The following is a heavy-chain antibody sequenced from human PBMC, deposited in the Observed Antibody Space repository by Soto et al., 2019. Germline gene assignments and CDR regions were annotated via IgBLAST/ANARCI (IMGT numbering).Heavy chain of an antibody. Sequence: GGSLRLSCATSGFTFSNYPMNWVRQAPGKGLEWVSSISSSSSCIYYADSVKGRFTISRDNAKNSLYLQMNSLRAEDTAVYYCARGVGGATGYWGQGTLVTVSS. J-gene: IGHJ4*02. CDR3: ARGVGGATGY. V-gene: IGHV3-21*01. CDR2: ISSSSSCI. CDR1: GFTFSNYP. D-gene: IGHD3-16*01.